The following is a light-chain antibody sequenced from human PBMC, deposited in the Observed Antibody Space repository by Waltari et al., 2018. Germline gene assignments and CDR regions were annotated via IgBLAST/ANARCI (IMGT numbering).Light chain of an antibody. CDR2: RNN. CDR1: RSNIGSNY. J-gene: IGLJ3*02. V-gene: IGLV1-47*01. CDR3: AAWDDSLSGRV. Sequence: QSVLTQPPSASGTPGQRVTLSCSGSRSNIGSNYVYWYQQRPGPAPKLPIYRNNQRPSGVPDRFSGSKSGTSASLAISGLRSEDEADYYCAAWDDSLSGRVFGGGTKVTVL.